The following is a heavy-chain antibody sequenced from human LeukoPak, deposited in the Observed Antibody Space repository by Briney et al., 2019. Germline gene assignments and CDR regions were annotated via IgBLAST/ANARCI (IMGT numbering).Heavy chain of an antibody. Sequence: PGGSLRLSCAAPGFTFSSYWMSWVRQAPGKGLEWVANIKQDGSEKYYVDSVKGRFTISRDNAKNSLYLQMNSLRAEDTAVYYCARDLAVAADYWGQGTLVTVSS. V-gene: IGHV3-7*01. CDR3: ARDLAVAADY. CDR2: IKQDGSEK. D-gene: IGHD6-19*01. J-gene: IGHJ4*02. CDR1: GFTFSSYW.